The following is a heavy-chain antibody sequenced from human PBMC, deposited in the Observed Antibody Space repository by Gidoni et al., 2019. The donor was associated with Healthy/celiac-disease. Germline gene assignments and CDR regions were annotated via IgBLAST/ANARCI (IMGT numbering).Heavy chain of an antibody. CDR3: ARSFCTGGVCYMGWFDP. V-gene: IGHV4-39*01. CDR1: GGSISSSSYY. Sequence: QLQLQESGPGLVKPSETPSLTCTVPGGSISSSSYYWGWFRQPPGKGLEWIGIICYGGSTYYNPSLKSRVTISVDTSKNQFYLKLSSVTAADTAVYYCARSFCTGGVCYMGWFDPWGQGTLVTVSS. CDR2: ICYGGST. J-gene: IGHJ5*02. D-gene: IGHD2-8*02.